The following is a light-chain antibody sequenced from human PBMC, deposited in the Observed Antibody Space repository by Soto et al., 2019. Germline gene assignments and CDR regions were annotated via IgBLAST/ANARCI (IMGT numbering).Light chain of an antibody. J-gene: IGKJ1*01. CDR3: LQDYNYPWT. CDR2: AAS. V-gene: IGKV1-6*01. CDR1: QGIRND. Sequence: AIQMTQSASSLSASVGDRVTITCRASQGIRNDLGWYQQKPGKAPKLLIYAASILQSGVPSRFSGSESGTDFTLTIRSLQPEDFATYYCLQDYNYPWTFGQGTKVEIK.